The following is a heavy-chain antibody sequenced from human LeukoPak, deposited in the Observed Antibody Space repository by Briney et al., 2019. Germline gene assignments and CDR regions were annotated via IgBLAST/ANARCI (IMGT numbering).Heavy chain of an antibody. CDR3: ASTRLADTAMVPPYYYYGMDV. CDR1: GFTFSSYE. V-gene: IGHV3-48*03. J-gene: IGHJ6*02. CDR2: ISSSGSTI. Sequence: GGSLRLSCAASGFTFSSYEMNWVRQAPGKGLEWVSYISSSGSTIYYADSVKGRFTISRDNAKNSLYLQMNSLRAEDTAVYYCASTRLADTAMVPPYYYYGMDVWGQGTTVTVSS. D-gene: IGHD5-18*01.